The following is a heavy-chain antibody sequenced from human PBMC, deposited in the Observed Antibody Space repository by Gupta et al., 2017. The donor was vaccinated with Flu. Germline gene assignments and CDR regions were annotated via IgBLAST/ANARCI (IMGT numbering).Heavy chain of an antibody. V-gene: IGHV3-9*01. D-gene: IGHD3-10*01. CDR1: GFTFADSA. Sequence: VQLVESGGTLVQPGGSLRLSCATSGFTFADSAMPWVRQVPGQGLELVAGISWSGDTIHYAAAVKGRFTIFRDSAKKSLNLQMNSLRLEDTAFYYCVKDINSLPRRLTADFWGQGTLVTVSS. CDR3: VKDINSLPRRLTADF. J-gene: IGHJ4*02. CDR2: ISWSGDTI.